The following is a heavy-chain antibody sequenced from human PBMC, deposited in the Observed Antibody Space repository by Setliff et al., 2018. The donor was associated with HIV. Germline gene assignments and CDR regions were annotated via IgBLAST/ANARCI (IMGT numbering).Heavy chain of an antibody. CDR3: ATTTAPAGPFDY. V-gene: IGHV4-59*06. CDR1: GGSNSGDY. J-gene: IGHJ4*02. D-gene: IGHD1-1*01. Sequence: SETLSLTCTVSGGSNSGDYWSWIRQHPGKGLEWIGYIYYSGSTYYSPSLKSRVTISEDTSKNQFSLRLRSVTAADTAIYYCATTTAPAGPFDYWGLGTLVTVSS. CDR2: IYYSGST.